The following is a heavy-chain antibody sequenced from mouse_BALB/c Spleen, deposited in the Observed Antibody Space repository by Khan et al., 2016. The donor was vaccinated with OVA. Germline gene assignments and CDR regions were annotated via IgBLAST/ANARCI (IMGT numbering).Heavy chain of an antibody. CDR2: ISYSGST. CDR1: GYSITSGYG. Sequence: EVQLQESGPGLVKPSQSLSLTCTVTGYSITSGYGWNWIRQLPGNKLEWMGYISYSGSTNYNPSLKSRITITRDTSKNQFFLQLNSVTTEDTATYYCARTARIKYWGQGTTLTVSS. V-gene: IGHV3-2*02. J-gene: IGHJ2*01. D-gene: IGHD1-2*01. CDR3: ARTARIKY.